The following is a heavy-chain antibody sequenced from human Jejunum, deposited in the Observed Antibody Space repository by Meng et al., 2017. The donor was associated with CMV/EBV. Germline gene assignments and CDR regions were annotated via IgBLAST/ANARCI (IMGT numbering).Heavy chain of an antibody. V-gene: IGHV3-73*01. J-gene: IGHJ5*02. CDR1: TLSDYP. D-gene: IGHD2-2*01. CDR2: IRSKTSSSAT. CDR3: TRHSIVVVPAAGFDP. Sequence: TLSDYPIPWVRQAAGKGLEWVGRIRSKTSSSATAYAASVKGRFIISRDDSKNTAYLQMNSLKTEDTAVYYCTRHSIVVVPAAGFDPWGQGTLVTVSS.